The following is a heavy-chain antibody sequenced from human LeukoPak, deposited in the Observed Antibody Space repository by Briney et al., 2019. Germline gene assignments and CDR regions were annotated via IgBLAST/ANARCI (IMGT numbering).Heavy chain of an antibody. D-gene: IGHD2-2*01. Sequence: GGSLRLSCAASGFTFSTYTMNWVRQAPGKGLEGVSYVSSSGGTIYYADSVKGRFTISRDNAKNSLYLQMNSLRADDTTVYYCARVGTTNYYFYYMDVWGKGTTATVSS. CDR1: GFTFSTYT. V-gene: IGHV3-48*04. CDR3: ARVGTTNYYFYYMDV. CDR2: VSSSGGTI. J-gene: IGHJ6*03.